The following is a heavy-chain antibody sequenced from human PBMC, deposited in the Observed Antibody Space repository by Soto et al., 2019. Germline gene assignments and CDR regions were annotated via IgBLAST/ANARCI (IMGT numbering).Heavy chain of an antibody. CDR2: IWYDGSNK. V-gene: IGHV3-33*01. D-gene: IGHD3-10*01. CDR1: GFTFSSYA. Sequence: ESGGGVVQPGRSLRLSCAASGFTFSSYAMHWVRQAPGKGPEWLAVIWYDGSNKYYGDSVKGRFTISRDNSRNTLYMQMNSLRVEDTAVYYCARAYGDWRYFDYWGQGTLVTVSS. J-gene: IGHJ4*02. CDR3: ARAYGDWRYFDY.